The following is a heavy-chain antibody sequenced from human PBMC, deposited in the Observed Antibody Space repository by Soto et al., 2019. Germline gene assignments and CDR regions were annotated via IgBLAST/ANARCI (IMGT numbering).Heavy chain of an antibody. V-gene: IGHV1-46*01. J-gene: IGHJ4*02. Sequence: QVQLVQSGAEVKKTGASVKISCKASGYTFTSDYMHWVRQAPGQGPEWMGRISPSGGSTIYSLNFEGRFSVTRDTSTSTVYMELSSLRSEDTAVYYCSRQVFVGVVATAYWGQGTLVTVSS. CDR2: ISPSGGST. CDR3: SRQVFVGVVATAY. D-gene: IGHD3-3*01. CDR1: GYTFTSDY.